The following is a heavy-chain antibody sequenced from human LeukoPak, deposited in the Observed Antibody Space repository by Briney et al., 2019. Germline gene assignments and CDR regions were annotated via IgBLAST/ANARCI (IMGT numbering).Heavy chain of an antibody. CDR2: IYYSGST. CDR3: ASRGRFLEWLSTYGMDV. CDR1: GVSVSSGSYY. V-gene: IGHV4-61*01. J-gene: IGHJ6*02. D-gene: IGHD3-3*01. Sequence: SETLSLTCTVSGVSVSSGSYYWSWIRQPPGKGLEWIGYIYYSGSTNYNPSLKSRVTISVDTSKNQFSLKLSSVTAADTAVYYCASRGRFLEWLSTYGMDVWGQGTTVTVSS.